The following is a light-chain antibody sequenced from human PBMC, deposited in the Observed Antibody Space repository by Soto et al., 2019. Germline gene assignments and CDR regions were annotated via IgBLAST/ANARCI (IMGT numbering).Light chain of an antibody. Sequence: QSALTQPASVSGSPGQWITISCTGTSSDVGSYNLVSWYEQQPGKAPKLMIYEVSKRPSGVSNCFSGSKSGNTACLTISGLQAEDEADYYCSSYAGSSTLGYVFGTGTKLTVL. CDR2: EVS. CDR3: SSYAGSSTLGYV. V-gene: IGLV2-23*02. CDR1: SSDVGSYNL. J-gene: IGLJ1*01.